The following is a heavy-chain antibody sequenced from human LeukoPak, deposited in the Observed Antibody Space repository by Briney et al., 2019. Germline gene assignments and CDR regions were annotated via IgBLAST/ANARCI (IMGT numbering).Heavy chain of an antibody. V-gene: IGHV1-69*02. D-gene: IGHD6-19*01. CDR3: ARGSSGWTYNWFDP. Sequence: SVKDSCKASGGTFSSYTISWVRQAPGQGLEWMGRIIPILGIANYAQKFQGRVTITADKSTSTAYMELSSLRSEDTAVYYCARGSSGWTYNWFDPWGQGTLVTVSS. CDR2: IIPILGIA. J-gene: IGHJ5*02. CDR1: GGTFSSYT.